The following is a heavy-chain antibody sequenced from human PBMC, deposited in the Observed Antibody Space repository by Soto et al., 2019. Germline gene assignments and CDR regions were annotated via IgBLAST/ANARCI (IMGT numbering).Heavy chain of an antibody. J-gene: IGHJ4*02. CDR2: IYYSGST. CDR3: ARRRLGYGDYDY. CDR1: GGSISSSSYY. D-gene: IGHD4-17*01. Sequence: SETLSLTCTVSGGSISSSSYYWGWIRQPPGKGLEWIGSIYYSGSTYYNPSLKSRVTISVDTSKNQFSLKLSSVTAADTAVYYCARRRLGYGDYDYWGQGTLVTVS. V-gene: IGHV4-39*01.